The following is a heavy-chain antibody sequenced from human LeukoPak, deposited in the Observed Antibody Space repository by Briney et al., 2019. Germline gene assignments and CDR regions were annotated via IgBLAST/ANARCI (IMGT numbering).Heavy chain of an antibody. J-gene: IGHJ4*02. CDR1: GFTFSSYA. D-gene: IGHD2-2*01. V-gene: IGHV3-21*01. CDR2: ITDRTTYI. CDR3: ARAIDYCSSTSCYYFDY. Sequence: GGSLRLSSAASGFTFSSYAMNWVRQAPGKGLEWVSSITDRTTYIYYADSVRGRFTISRDNAKNSLYLQMNSLRAEDTAVYYCARAIDYCSSTSCYYFDYWGQGTLVTVSS.